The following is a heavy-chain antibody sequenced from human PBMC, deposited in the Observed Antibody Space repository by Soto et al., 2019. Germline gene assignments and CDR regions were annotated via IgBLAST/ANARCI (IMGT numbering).Heavy chain of an antibody. J-gene: IGHJ4*02. CDR3: ARENSVQAWLHHFDH. D-gene: IGHD5-18*01. Sequence: RGSLRLSCEASGFSFISFAINFVRHSPLRGLEWVSYISDDGASIYYADSLKGRFTISRDNAKNSLSLQMNNLRAEDTAVYYCARENSVQAWLHHFDHWGLGTLVTVSS. CDR1: GFSFISFA. V-gene: IGHV3-48*03. CDR2: ISDDGASI.